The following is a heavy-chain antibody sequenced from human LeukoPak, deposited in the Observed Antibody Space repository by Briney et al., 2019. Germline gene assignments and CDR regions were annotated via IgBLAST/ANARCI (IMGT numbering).Heavy chain of an antibody. V-gene: IGHV1-18*01. CDR1: DTFASFG. Sequence: GASVKVSCKASDTFASFGITWVRQAPGQGLEWMGWINTHNGDTNYAQKLQGRVTMTTDTSTSTAYMELRSLRSDDTAVYYCARVDTAMGGYFDYWGQGTLVTVSS. D-gene: IGHD5-18*01. CDR3: ARVDTAMGGYFDY. CDR2: INTHNGDT. J-gene: IGHJ4*02.